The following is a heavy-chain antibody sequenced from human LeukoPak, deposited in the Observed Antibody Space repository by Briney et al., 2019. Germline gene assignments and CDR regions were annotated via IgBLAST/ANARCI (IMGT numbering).Heavy chain of an antibody. D-gene: IGHD3-10*01. CDR1: GFTFSSYA. J-gene: IGHJ4*02. CDR2: ISGSGGST. Sequence: QPGGSLRLSCAASGFTFSSYAMSWVRQAPGKGLEWVSAISGSGGSTYYADSVKGRFTISRDNSKNTLYLQMNSLRAEDTAVNYCAKVYGSGSSNHFDYWGQGTLVTVSS. CDR3: AKVYGSGSSNHFDY. V-gene: IGHV3-23*01.